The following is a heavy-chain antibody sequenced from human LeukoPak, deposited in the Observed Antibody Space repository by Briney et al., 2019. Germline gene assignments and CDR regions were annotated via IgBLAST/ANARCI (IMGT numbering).Heavy chain of an antibody. V-gene: IGHV4-59*01. D-gene: IGHD3-16*01. J-gene: IGHJ6*02. Sequence: SETLSLTCTVSGGSISSYYWSWIRQPPGKGLEWIGYIYYSGSTNYNPSLKSRVTTSVDTSKNQFSLKLSSVTAADTAVYYCARGVITFGGVIIANYYYGMDVWGQGTTVTVSS. CDR2: IYYSGST. CDR3: ARGVITFGGVIIANYYYGMDV. CDR1: GGSISSYY.